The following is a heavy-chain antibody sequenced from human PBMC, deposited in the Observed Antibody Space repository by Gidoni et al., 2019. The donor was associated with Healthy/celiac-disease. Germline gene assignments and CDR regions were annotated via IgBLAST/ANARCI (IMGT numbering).Heavy chain of an antibody. J-gene: IGHJ4*02. D-gene: IGHD1-26*01. Sequence: QVQLQESGPGLVKPSETLSLTCTVSGGSISSYYWSWIRQPPGKGLEWIGYIYYSGSTNYNPSLKSRVTISVDTSKNQFSLKLSSVTAADTAVYYCARGGSYRYYFDYWGQGTLVTVSS. CDR3: ARGGSYRYYFDY. CDR2: IYYSGST. CDR1: GGSISSYY. V-gene: IGHV4-59*01.